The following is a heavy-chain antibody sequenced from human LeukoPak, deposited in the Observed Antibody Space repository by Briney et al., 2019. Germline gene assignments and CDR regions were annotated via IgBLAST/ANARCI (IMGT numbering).Heavy chain of an antibody. CDR2: INHSGST. V-gene: IGHV4-34*01. D-gene: IGHD3-22*01. CDR3: ARSTYYYDSSGYLVSPIIDY. J-gene: IGHJ4*02. CDR1: GGSFSGYY. Sequence: PSETLSLTCAVYGGSFSGYYWSWIRQPPGKGLEWIGEINHSGSTNYNPSLKSRVTVSVDTSKNQFSLKLSSVTAADTAVYYCARSTYYYDSSGYLVSPIIDYWGQGTLVTVSS.